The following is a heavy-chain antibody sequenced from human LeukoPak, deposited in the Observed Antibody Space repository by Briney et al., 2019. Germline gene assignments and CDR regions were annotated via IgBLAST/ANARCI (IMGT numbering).Heavy chain of an antibody. Sequence: PGGSLRLSCAASGFPFSTFAMGWFGQAPGKGLEWVSAISGSGGSTYYADSVKGRFTISRDNSKNTLYLQMNSLRAEDTAVYYCAKGIRYFDLWGRGTLVTVSS. V-gene: IGHV3-23*01. CDR3: AKGIRYFDL. CDR2: ISGSGGST. CDR1: GFPFSTFA. J-gene: IGHJ2*01.